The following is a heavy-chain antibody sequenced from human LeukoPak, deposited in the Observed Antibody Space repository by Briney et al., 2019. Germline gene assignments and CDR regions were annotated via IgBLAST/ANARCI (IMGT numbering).Heavy chain of an antibody. CDR2: ISGSGGST. CDR1: GFTLSSYA. CDR3: AKEAVGAPEYYFDY. D-gene: IGHD1-26*01. V-gene: IGHV3-23*01. Sequence: PGGSLRLSCAASGFTLSSYAMSWVRQAPGKGLEWVSAISGSGGSTYYADSVTGRFPISRDNSKNSLYRQMNSLRAEDTAVYYCAKEAVGAPEYYFDYGGQGTLVTVSS. J-gene: IGHJ4*02.